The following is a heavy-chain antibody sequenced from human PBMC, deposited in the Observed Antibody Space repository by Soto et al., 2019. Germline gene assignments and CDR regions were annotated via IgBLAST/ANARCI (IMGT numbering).Heavy chain of an antibody. CDR3: ASVTFGGIVLAH. CDR2: IYFSGNT. V-gene: IGHV4-59*01. CDR1: DASFSKYY. Sequence: SETLSLSCTVSDASFSKYYLTWIREPPGKGLEWIGYIYFSGNTKYNPSLEGRLTISIDTSKKEFSLKLTSVTVADAAVYYCASVTFGGIVLAHWGQGTLVTVSS. J-gene: IGHJ4*02. D-gene: IGHD3-16*01.